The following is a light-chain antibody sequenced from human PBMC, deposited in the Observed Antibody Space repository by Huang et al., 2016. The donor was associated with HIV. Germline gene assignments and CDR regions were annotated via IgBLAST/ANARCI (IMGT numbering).Light chain of an antibody. CDR1: QSVYSSSTSKAY. Sequence: DIIMTQSPDSLAVSLGERATLNCRSSQSVYSSSTSKAYMAWFQQKPGQPPRLLLFWASKREAGVPDRFSGSGSGTHFTLTIANLEAEDAAIYYCQQYYSSPQTFGQGTRVEVK. CDR3: QQYYSSPQT. J-gene: IGKJ4*01. V-gene: IGKV4-1*01. CDR2: WAS.